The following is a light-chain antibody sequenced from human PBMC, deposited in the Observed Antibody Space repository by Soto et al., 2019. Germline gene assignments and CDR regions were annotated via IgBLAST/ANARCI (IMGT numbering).Light chain of an antibody. Sequence: QSALTQPASVSGSPGQSITISCTGTSSDVGGYDYVSWYQQHPGKAPKLMIYDVSNRPSGISNRFSGSKSGNTASLTSSGLQAEDEADYYCNSYTSSITRVFGGGTKVTVL. CDR3: NSYTSSITRV. CDR1: SSDVGGYDY. CDR2: DVS. J-gene: IGLJ2*01. V-gene: IGLV2-14*01.